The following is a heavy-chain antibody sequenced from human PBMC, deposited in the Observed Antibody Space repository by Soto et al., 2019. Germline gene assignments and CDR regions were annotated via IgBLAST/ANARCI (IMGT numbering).Heavy chain of an antibody. D-gene: IGHD6-13*01. CDR2: ISGYNGDT. J-gene: IGHJ1*01. CDR1: GYTFTNYG. CDR3: ARGGSSWSAEYYQH. V-gene: IGHV1-18*01. Sequence: ASVKVSCKASGYTFTNYGISWVRQAPGQGPEWMGWISGYNGDTKYAQKLQGRLTMTTDTSTTTAYMELRYPRFADTAVYYCARGGSSWSAEYYQHWGQGTLVTVSS.